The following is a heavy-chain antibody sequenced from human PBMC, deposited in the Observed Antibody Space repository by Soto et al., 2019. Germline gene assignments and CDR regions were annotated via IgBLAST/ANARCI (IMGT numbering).Heavy chain of an antibody. D-gene: IGHD7-27*01. J-gene: IGHJ6*02. Sequence: GGSLRLSCAASGFRFSNYDMHWVRQATGKGLEWVSGIGTAGDPYYPDSVQGRFTISRENAKNSSYLHMNSLRAGDTAIYYCARGLLGPGDYYYGMDVWGQGTTVTVSS. V-gene: IGHV3-13*05. CDR1: GFRFSNYD. CDR2: IGTAGDP. CDR3: ARGLLGPGDYYYGMDV.